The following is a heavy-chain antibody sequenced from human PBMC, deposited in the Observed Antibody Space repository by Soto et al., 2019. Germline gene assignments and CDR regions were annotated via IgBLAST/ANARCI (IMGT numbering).Heavy chain of an antibody. CDR2: IYWDDDK. V-gene: IGHV2-5*02. Sequence: QITLKESGPTLVKPTLTLTLTCTFSGLSLSTSGVGVGWIRQPPGKVLEWLALIYWDDDKRYSLSLKSRLTSTKHASKNHVVHTINNMDPVDTDKYYCAHRRKDYDIWTGLVDWYFDLGGRGTLVTLSS. CDR3: AHRRKDYDIWTGLVDWYFDL. D-gene: IGHD3-9*01. CDR1: GLSLSTSGVG. J-gene: IGHJ2*01.